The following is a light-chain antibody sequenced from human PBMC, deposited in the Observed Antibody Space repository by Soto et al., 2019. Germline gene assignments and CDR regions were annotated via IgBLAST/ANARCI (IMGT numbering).Light chain of an antibody. V-gene: IGLV2-14*01. Sequence: QSVLTQPASVSGSPGQSITISCTGTSSDVGGYNYVSWYQQHPGKAPKLMIYDVSNRPSGVSNRFSGSKSGNTASLTISGLQAEDEADYYCSSYTSSSTLHVFGTWTKVTVL. CDR3: SSYTSSSTLHV. J-gene: IGLJ1*01. CDR2: DVS. CDR1: SSDVGGYNY.